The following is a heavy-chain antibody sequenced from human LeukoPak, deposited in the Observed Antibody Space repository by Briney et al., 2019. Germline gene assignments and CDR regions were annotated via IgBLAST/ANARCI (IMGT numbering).Heavy chain of an antibody. D-gene: IGHD3-9*01. CDR3: ARARYDILTGYSELDY. J-gene: IGHJ4*02. CDR2: TYYRSKWYN. Sequence: SQTLSLTCAISGDSVSGNSAAWNWIRQSPSRGLEWLGRTYYRSKWYNDYAVSVRSRITINPDTSKNQFSLQLNPVTPEDTAVYYCARARYDILTGYSELDYWGQGTLVTVSS. V-gene: IGHV6-1*01. CDR1: GDSVSGNSAA.